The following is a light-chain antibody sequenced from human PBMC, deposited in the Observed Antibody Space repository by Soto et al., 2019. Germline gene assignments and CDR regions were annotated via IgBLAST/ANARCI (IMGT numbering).Light chain of an antibody. Sequence: DIQMTQSPSALSASVGDRVTITCRASQSISTWLAWYQQKPGRAPKLLIYKASNLESGVPSRFSGSGSGTEFTLTISSLQPDDFATYYCQQYNSYWTFGQGTEVDIK. J-gene: IGKJ1*01. CDR2: KAS. CDR3: QQYNSYWT. V-gene: IGKV1-5*03. CDR1: QSISTW.